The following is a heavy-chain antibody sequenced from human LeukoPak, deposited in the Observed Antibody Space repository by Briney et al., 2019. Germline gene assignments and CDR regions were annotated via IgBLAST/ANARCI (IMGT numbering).Heavy chain of an antibody. CDR1: GFTLDDYV. CDR2: ISWNSVSI. CDR3: ARGSDVDIVATTEG. D-gene: IGHD5-12*01. J-gene: IGHJ4*02. V-gene: IGHV3-9*01. Sequence: GGSLRLSCAASGFTLDDYVMHWVRQAPGKGLEWVSGISWNSVSIGYADSVKGRFTISRDNAKNSLYLQMSSLRAEDTAVYYCARGSDVDIVATTEGWGQGTLVTVSS.